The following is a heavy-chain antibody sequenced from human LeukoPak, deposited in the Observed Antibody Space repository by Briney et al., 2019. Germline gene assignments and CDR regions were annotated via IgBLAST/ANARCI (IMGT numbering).Heavy chain of an antibody. CDR3: ARQWGGYGSGSYYAY. D-gene: IGHD3-10*01. V-gene: IGHV5-51*01. Sequence: GESLKISCKGSGYSFTSYWIGLVRQMPGKGLEWMGIIYPGDSDTRYSPSFQGQVTISADKSISTAYLQWSSLKASDTAVYYCARQWGGYGSGSYYAYWGQGTLVTVSS. J-gene: IGHJ4*02. CDR1: GYSFTSYW. CDR2: IYPGDSDT.